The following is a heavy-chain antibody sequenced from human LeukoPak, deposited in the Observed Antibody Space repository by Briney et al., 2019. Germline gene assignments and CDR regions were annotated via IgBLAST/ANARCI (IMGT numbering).Heavy chain of an antibody. V-gene: IGHV1-2*02. Sequence: ASVKVSCKASGYTFIDYYIHWVRQAPGQGLEWMAWINPKDAKSNYAEKFQGRVTMTRDTSITTVSMELGRLTSDDTAVYFCARAAGGAAFGIWGQGTMVTISS. CDR1: GYTFIDYY. J-gene: IGHJ3*02. CDR3: ARAAGGAAFGI. D-gene: IGHD3-16*01. CDR2: INPKDAKS.